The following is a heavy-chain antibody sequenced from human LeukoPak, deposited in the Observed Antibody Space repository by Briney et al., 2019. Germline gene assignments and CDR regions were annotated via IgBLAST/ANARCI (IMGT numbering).Heavy chain of an antibody. D-gene: IGHD4-23*01. J-gene: IGHJ4*02. V-gene: IGHV3-21*01. CDR1: GFNFSSYS. CDR3: ARGGGNSGDDY. Sequence: PGGSLRLSCAASGFNFSSYSMNWVRQAPGKGLEWVSYISGSRSYIYDADSVKGRFTISRDNAKNSLYLQMNSLRVEDTAVYYCARGGGNSGDDYWGQGTLVTVSS. CDR2: ISGSRSYI.